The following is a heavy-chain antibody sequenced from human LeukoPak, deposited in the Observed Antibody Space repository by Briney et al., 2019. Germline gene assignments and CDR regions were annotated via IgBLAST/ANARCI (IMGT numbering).Heavy chain of an antibody. J-gene: IGHJ6*03. D-gene: IGHD3-10*01. CDR2: INTNTGNP. CDR1: GYTFTGYY. Sequence: ASVKVSCKASGYTFTGYYMHWVRQAPGQGFEWMGWINTNTGNPTYAQGFTGRFVFSLDTSVSTAHLQISSLKAEDTAVYFCARGRGASSGSGSHGTTSSYYMDVWGKGTTVTVSS. CDR3: ARGRGASSGSGSHGTTSSYYMDV. V-gene: IGHV7-4-1*02.